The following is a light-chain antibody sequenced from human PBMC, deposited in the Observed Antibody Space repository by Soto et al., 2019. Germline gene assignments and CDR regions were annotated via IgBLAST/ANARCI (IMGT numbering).Light chain of an antibody. CDR2: AAS. CDR3: QHYNNWPFT. J-gene: IGKJ3*01. CDR1: QAVSSN. Sequence: EIVMTQYPATLSVSLGERATLSCRASQAVSSNLAWYQQKPGQAPRLLIYAASTRAAGIPDRFSGSGSGTGFTLTITSLQSEDFAVYYCQHYNNWPFTFGPGTKVDIK. V-gene: IGKV3-15*01.